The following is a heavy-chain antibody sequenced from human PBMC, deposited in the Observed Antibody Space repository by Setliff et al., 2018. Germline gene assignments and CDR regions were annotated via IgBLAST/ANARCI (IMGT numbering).Heavy chain of an antibody. CDR2: LYYSGDT. CDR1: GGSLRNNF. J-gene: IGHJ4*02. CDR3: ARTSTVTRNPLFDY. D-gene: IGHD4-17*01. V-gene: IGHV4-39*01. Sequence: SETLSLTCTVSGGSLRNNFWGWIRQSPGKGLEWIGSLYYSGDTYYNPSLKSRVTMSVDMSKNQFSLKLSSVTAADTAVYSCARTSTVTRNPLFDYWGQGTLVTVSS.